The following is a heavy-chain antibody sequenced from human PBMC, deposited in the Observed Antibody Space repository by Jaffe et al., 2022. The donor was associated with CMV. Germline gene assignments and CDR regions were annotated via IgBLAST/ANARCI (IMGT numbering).Heavy chain of an antibody. J-gene: IGHJ3*02. CDR2: IYYSGST. D-gene: IGHD4-17*01. Sequence: QLQLQESGPGLVKPSETLSLTCTVSGGSISSSSYYWGWIRQPPGKGLEWIGSIYYSGSTYYNPSLKSRVTISVDTSKNQFSLKLSSVTAADTAVYYCARQLDDYGDRAAFDIWGQGTMVTVSS. CDR1: GGSISSSSYY. CDR3: ARQLDDYGDRAAFDI. V-gene: IGHV4-39*01.